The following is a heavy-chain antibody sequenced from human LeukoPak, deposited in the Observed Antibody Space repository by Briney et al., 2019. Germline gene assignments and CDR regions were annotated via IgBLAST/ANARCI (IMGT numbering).Heavy chain of an antibody. D-gene: IGHD3-22*01. Sequence: PGGSLRLSCAASGFTFSSCGMHWVRQAPGKGLDWLAVISFVGSNKYYADSVKGRFTISRDNSKNMLYLQLNSLRAEDTAVFYCARDDTLGYDSSGYYYVSAFDIWGQGTMVTVSS. CDR2: ISFVGSNK. V-gene: IGHV3-30*03. J-gene: IGHJ3*02. CDR1: GFTFSSCG. CDR3: ARDDTLGYDSSGYYYVSAFDI.